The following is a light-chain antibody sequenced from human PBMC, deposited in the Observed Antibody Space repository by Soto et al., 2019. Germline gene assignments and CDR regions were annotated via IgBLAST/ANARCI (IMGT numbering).Light chain of an antibody. J-gene: IGLJ1*01. CDR3: CSYAGSDYV. V-gene: IGLV2-23*02. CDR2: EVS. CDR1: SSDVGRYNL. Sequence: QSALTQPASVSGSPEQSLSISCTGASSDVGRYNLVSWYRQHPGKAPKLMIYEVSKRPSGVSHRFSGSRSGNTASLTISGLQAEDEADYYCCSYAGSDYVFGTGTKLTVL.